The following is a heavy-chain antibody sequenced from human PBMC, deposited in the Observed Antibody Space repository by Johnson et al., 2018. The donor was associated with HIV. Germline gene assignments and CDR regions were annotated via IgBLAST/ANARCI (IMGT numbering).Heavy chain of an antibody. CDR2: ISGSGGST. CDR3: AKDQWSSSWTNDAFDI. Sequence: VQLVEFGGGLVQPGGSLRLSCAASGFTFSSYAMSWVRQAPGKGLEWVSAISGSGGSTYYADSVKGRFTISRDNSKNTLYLQMNSLRAEDTAVYYCAKDQWSSSWTNDAFDIWGQGTMVTVSS. CDR1: GFTFSSYA. D-gene: IGHD6-13*01. V-gene: IGHV3-23*04. J-gene: IGHJ3*02.